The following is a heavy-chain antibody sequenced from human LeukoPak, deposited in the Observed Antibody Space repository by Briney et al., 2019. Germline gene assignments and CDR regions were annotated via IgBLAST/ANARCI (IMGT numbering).Heavy chain of an antibody. CDR1: GVSISSGGYY. Sequence: PSQTLSLTCTVSGVSISSGGYYWSWIRQPPGKGLEWIGYIYHSGSTYYNPSLKSRVTISVDRSKNQFSLKLSSVTAADTAVYYCARDKSLDYWGQGTLVTVSS. V-gene: IGHV4-30-2*01. J-gene: IGHJ4*02. CDR3: ARDKSLDY. CDR2: IYHSGST.